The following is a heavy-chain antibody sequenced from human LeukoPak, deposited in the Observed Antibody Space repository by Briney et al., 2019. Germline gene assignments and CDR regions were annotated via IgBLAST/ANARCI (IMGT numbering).Heavy chain of an antibody. Sequence: KPSETLSPTWAVDCGFFSVYYWSWIRQPPGKGLEWIGEINHSVSTNYNPSLKSRVTISVDTSKNQFSLKLSSVTAADTAVYYCARGTRGRVVVAATPPKRGMDVWGKGTTVTVSS. CDR2: INHSVST. V-gene: IGHV4-34*01. D-gene: IGHD2-15*01. CDR3: ARGTRGRVVVAATPPKRGMDV. CDR1: CGFFSVYY. J-gene: IGHJ6*03.